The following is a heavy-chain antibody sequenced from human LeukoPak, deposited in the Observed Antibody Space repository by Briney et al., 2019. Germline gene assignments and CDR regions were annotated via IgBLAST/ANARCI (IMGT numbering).Heavy chain of an antibody. V-gene: IGHV4-34*01. CDR1: GGSFSGYY. Sequence: PSETLSLTCAVYGGSFSGYYWSWIRQPPGKGLEWIGEINHSGSTNYNPSLKSRVTISVDTSKNQFSLKLSSVTAADTAVYYCARVPIPGGVDYWGQGTLVTASS. D-gene: IGHD2-21*01. CDR2: INHSGST. CDR3: ARVPIPGGVDY. J-gene: IGHJ4*02.